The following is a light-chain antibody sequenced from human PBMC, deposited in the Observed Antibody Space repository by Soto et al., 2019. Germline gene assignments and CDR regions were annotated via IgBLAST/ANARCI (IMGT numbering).Light chain of an antibody. J-gene: IGLJ3*02. Sequence: QSVLTQPASVSGSPGQSITISCTGTSSDIGNYDFVSWYQQHPGKAPKLLIYEVSNRPSGVSNRFSGSKSGNTASLTISGLHAEDEADYYCSSYTISSTLGVFGGGTQLTVL. CDR1: SSDIGNYDF. CDR2: EVS. CDR3: SSYTISSTLGV. V-gene: IGLV2-14*01.